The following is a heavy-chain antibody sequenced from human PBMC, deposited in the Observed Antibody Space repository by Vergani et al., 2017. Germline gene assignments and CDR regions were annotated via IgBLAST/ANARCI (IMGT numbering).Heavy chain of an antibody. CDR1: GITFSSYS. J-gene: IGHJ4*02. V-gene: IGHV3-21*01. CDR3: AREPSLAGTGY. Sequence: EVQLVESGGGLVKPGGSLRLSCAASGITFSSYSMNWVRQAPGKGLEWVSSISSSSSYIYYADSVKGRFTISRDNAKNSLYLQMNSLRAEDTAVYYCAREPSLAGTGYWGQGTLVTVSS. CDR2: ISSSSSYI. D-gene: IGHD6-19*01.